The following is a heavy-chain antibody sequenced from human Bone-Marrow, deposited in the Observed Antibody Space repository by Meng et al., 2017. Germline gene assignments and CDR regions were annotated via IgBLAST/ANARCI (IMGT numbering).Heavy chain of an antibody. V-gene: IGHV1-18*01. CDR2: ISAYNGNT. CDR1: GYTFTSYG. Sequence: ASVKVSCKASGYTFTSYGISWVRQAPGQGLEWMGWISAYNGNTNYAQKLQGRVTMTTDTSTSTAYMELRSLRSDDTAVYYCASPRYCSGGSCPLYFDYWGQGTLVTVSS. D-gene: IGHD2-15*01. CDR3: ASPRYCSGGSCPLYFDY. J-gene: IGHJ4*02.